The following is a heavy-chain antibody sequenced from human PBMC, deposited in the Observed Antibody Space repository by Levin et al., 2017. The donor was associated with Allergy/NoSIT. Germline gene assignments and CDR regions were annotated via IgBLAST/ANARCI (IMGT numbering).Heavy chain of an antibody. Sequence: ASVKVSCQASGYIFTDYYVHWMRQAPGHGLEWMGWINPKRGGTYYAQQLRGRVTLTRDTSITTVYMESSSLRSDDTAVYFCARLARPYIAVGPFDPWGQGTLVTVSS. D-gene: IGHD6-19*01. CDR1: GYIFTDYY. CDR2: INPKRGGT. J-gene: IGHJ5*02. CDR3: ARLARPYIAVGPFDP. V-gene: IGHV1-2*02.